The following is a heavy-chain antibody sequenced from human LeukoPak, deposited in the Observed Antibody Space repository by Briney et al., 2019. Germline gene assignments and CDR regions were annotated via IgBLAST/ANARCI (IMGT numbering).Heavy chain of an antibody. CDR3: ARTSYSSMGAFDI. CDR2: IYYGGST. CDR1: GGSITTGNYY. J-gene: IGHJ3*02. V-gene: IGHV4-31*03. Sequence: SQTLSLTCTVSGGSITTGNYYWNWIRQHPGKGLEWIGYIYYGGSTYYNPSLKSRLTISVDTSQSQFSLRLSSVTAADTAVYYCARTSYSSMGAFDIWGQGTMVTVSS. D-gene: IGHD6-13*01.